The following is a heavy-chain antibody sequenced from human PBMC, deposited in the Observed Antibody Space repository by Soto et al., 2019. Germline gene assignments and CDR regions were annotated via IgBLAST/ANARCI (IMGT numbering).Heavy chain of an antibody. CDR3: ARWTAAGDNWFDP. CDR2: IYYNGST. J-gene: IGHJ5*02. Sequence: LETLCLTCAVHGDSFGGYDGSWIRQPPGKGLEWIGTIYYNGSTYYNPSLKSRVTLSVDTSKNQFSLKLSSVTAADTAVYYCARWTAAGDNWFDPWGQGTLVTVSS. D-gene: IGHD6-13*01. V-gene: IGHV4-34*01. CDR1: GDSFGGYD.